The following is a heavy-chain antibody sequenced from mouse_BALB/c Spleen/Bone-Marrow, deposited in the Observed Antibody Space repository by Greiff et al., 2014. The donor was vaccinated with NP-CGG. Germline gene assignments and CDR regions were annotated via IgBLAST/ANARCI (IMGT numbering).Heavy chain of an antibody. D-gene: IGHD3-1*01. CDR2: INPSNGVT. V-gene: IGHV1S81*02. Sequence: QVQLQQSGAELVKPGASGKLSCKDSGYTFTNYYLYWVKQKPGQGLEWIGEINPSNGVTNFNEKFMIKATLTVDSSSSTAYMHLSSLTSEDSAVYYCTRSAFSGYGTYFDVWGAGTTVTVSS. CDR3: TRSAFSGYGTYFDV. J-gene: IGHJ1*01. CDR1: GYTFTNYY.